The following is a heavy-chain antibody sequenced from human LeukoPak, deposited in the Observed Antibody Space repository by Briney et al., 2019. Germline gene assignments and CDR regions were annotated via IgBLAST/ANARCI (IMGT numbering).Heavy chain of an antibody. CDR3: ARDASGYYYDPSYDFDY. D-gene: IGHD3-22*01. V-gene: IGHV3-30-3*01. CDR2: ISYDGSNK. Sequence: GGSLRLSCAASGFTFSSYAMHWVRQAPGKGLECVAVISYDGSNKYYADSVKGRFTISRDNSKNKLYLQMNSLRAEDTAVYYCARDASGYYYDPSYDFDYWGQGTLVTVSS. J-gene: IGHJ4*02. CDR1: GFTFSSYA.